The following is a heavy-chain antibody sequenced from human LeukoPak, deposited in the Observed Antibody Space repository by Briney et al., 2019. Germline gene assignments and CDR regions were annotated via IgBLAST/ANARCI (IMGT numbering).Heavy chain of an antibody. J-gene: IGHJ6*03. V-gene: IGHV5-51*01. CDR3: ARRGIAVAEIDYYYYMDV. CDR2: IYPGDSDT. Sequence: GESLKISCKGSGYSFTSYWIGWVRQMPGKGLEWMGIIYPGDSDTRYSPSFQGQVTISADKSISTAYLQWSSLKASDTAMYYCARRGIAVAEIDYYYYMDVWGKGTTVTVSS. D-gene: IGHD6-19*01. CDR1: GYSFTSYW.